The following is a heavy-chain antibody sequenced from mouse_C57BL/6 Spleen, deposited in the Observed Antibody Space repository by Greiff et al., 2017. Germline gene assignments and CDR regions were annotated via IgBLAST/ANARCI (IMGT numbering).Heavy chain of an antibody. V-gene: IGHV1-82*01. Sequence: VQLQQSGPELVKPGASVKISCKASGYAFSSSWMNWVKQRPGKGLEWIGRIYPGDGDTNYNGKFKGKATLTADKSSSTAYMQLSSLTSEDSAVYFCARPITTVPYWYFDVWGTGTTVTVSS. CDR1: GYAFSSSW. CDR3: ARPITTVPYWYFDV. J-gene: IGHJ1*03. CDR2: IYPGDGDT. D-gene: IGHD1-1*01.